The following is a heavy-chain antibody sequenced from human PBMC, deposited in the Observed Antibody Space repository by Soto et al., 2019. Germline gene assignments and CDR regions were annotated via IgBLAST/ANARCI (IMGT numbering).Heavy chain of an antibody. CDR1: GYTFTSYG. V-gene: IGHV1-18*04. J-gene: IGHJ6*02. Sequence: QVQLVQSGAEVKKPGASVKVSCKASGYTFTSYGISWVRQAPGQGLEWMGWIIAYNGNTNYAQKLQGRVTMTTDTSTSTASMELRSVRSDDTAVYYCARPGVVVTAPDSGYYGMDVWGQGTTVTVSS. CDR2: IIAYNGNT. CDR3: ARPGVVVTAPDSGYYGMDV. D-gene: IGHD2-21*02.